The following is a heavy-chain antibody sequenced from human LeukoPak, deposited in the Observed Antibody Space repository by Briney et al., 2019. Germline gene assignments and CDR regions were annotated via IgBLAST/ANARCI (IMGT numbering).Heavy chain of an antibody. CDR1: GYTFTGYY. V-gene: IGHV1-2*02. Sequence: ASVKVSCKASGYTFTGYYMHWVRQAPGQGLEWMGWINPNSGGTNYAQKFQGRVTMTRDTSISTAYMELSRLRSDDTAVYYCARSGGWAYGDYDGFIAFDIWGQGTMVTVSS. D-gene: IGHD4-17*01. CDR2: INPNSGGT. J-gene: IGHJ3*02. CDR3: ARSGGWAYGDYDGFIAFDI.